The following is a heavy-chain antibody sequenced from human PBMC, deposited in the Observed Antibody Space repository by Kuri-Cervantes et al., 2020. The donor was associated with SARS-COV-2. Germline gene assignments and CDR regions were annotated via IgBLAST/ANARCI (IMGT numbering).Heavy chain of an antibody. CDR3: ARSFAATPGWWTSSSWYPIYGMDV. V-gene: IGHV3-30-3*01. Sequence: GESLKISCAASGFTFNTYSMNWVRQAPGKGLEWVAVISYDGSNKYYADSVKGRFTISRDNSKNTLYLQMNSLRAEDTAVYYCARSFAATPGWWTSSSWYPIYGMDVWGQGTTVTVSS. D-gene: IGHD6-13*01. CDR2: ISYDGSNK. CDR1: GFTFNTYS. J-gene: IGHJ6*02.